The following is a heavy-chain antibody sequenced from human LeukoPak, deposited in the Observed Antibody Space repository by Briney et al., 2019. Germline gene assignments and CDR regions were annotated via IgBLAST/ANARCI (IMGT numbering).Heavy chain of an antibody. CDR1: GGSFSGYY. CDR2: INHIGST. Sequence: SETLSLTCAVYGGSFSGYYWTWIRQSPGMGLEWIGEINHIGSTNYNPSLKSRVTISVDTSKNQFSLKLSSVTAADTAVYYCARYTGYSSGWRFDYWGQGTLVTVSS. J-gene: IGHJ4*02. V-gene: IGHV4-34*01. CDR3: ARYTGYSSGWRFDY. D-gene: IGHD6-19*01.